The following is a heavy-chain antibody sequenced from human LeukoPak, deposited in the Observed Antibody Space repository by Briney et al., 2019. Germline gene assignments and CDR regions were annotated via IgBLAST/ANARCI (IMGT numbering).Heavy chain of an antibody. D-gene: IGHD5-24*01. Sequence: SETLSHTCAVYGGSFSDYYWSWIRQPPGKGLEWIGEINHSGRANYNPSLKSRVTISVDTSKSQFSLKLTSVAAADTAVYYCARRVRSGDGWIFDYWGQGTLVTVSS. CDR3: ARRVRSGDGWIFDY. CDR2: INHSGRA. V-gene: IGHV4-34*01. J-gene: IGHJ4*02. CDR1: GGSFSDYY.